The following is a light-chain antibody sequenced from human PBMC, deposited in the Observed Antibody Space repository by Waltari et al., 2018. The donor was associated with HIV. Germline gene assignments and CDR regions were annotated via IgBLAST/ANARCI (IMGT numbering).Light chain of an antibody. Sequence: DIVMTQSPDSLAVSLGARTIIDWNASQNILNRSTNKKNEAWYQQKSGPPPKLIMYWACQRESGVFDRLTVGGSGTHFTLTINNLQASDAAVYYCQQYYSNGRTFGRGTKVEIK. CDR1: QNILNRSTNKKN. V-gene: IGKV4-1*01. CDR3: QQYYSNGRT. CDR2: WAC. J-gene: IGKJ1*01.